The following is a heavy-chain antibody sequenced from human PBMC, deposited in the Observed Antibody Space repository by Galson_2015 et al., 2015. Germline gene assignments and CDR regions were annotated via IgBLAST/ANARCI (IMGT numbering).Heavy chain of an antibody. CDR1: GFIFSSHT. J-gene: IGHJ5*01. Sequence: SLRLSCAASGFIFSSHTMSWVRQAPGKGLEWVSSITGSGGNTYYADSVKGRFTISRDNSKNTLFLQMNSLRAEDAAEYYCAQARISTNGLFDSWGQGTPVTVSS. V-gene: IGHV3-23*01. CDR3: AQARISTNGLFDS. CDR2: ITGSGGNT. D-gene: IGHD5-24*01.